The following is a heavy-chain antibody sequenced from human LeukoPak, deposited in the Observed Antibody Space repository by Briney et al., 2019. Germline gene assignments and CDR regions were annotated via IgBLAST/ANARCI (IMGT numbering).Heavy chain of an antibody. V-gene: IGHV5-51*01. CDR1: GYSFTDYW. Sequence: GESLKISCTASGYSFTDYWIGWVRQMPGKGLEWVGVIWPGDSDTEYSPSFQGQVTISADKSINTASLQWNSLKASDTATYYCARDPARWGHFDYWGQGTLVTVSS. CDR2: IWPGDSDT. CDR3: ARDPARWGHFDY. J-gene: IGHJ4*02. D-gene: IGHD1-26*01.